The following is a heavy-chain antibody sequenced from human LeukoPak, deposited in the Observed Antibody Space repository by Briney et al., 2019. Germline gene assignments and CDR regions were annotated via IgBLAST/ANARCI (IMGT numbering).Heavy chain of an antibody. D-gene: IGHD2-21*01. CDR1: GFTFSTYS. CDR3: ARDPGYGYSGAFDI. Sequence: GGSLTLSCGVLGFTFSTYSMNWVRQAPGKGLEWVSYVTGNSSPIYYADSVKGRFTISRDNAKNSLYLQMNSVRADDAAVYYCARDPGYGYSGAFDIWGQGTMVTVSS. J-gene: IGHJ3*02. CDR2: VTGNSSPI. V-gene: IGHV3-48*01.